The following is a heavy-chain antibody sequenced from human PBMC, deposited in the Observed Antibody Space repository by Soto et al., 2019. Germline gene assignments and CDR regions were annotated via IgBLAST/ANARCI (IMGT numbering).Heavy chain of an antibody. CDR1: GGSFSGYY. J-gene: IGHJ5*02. V-gene: IGHV4-34*01. CDR3: ARGALRANWFDP. Sequence: QVQLQQWGAGLLKPSETLSLTCAVYGGSFSGYYWSWIRQPPGKGLEWIGEINHSGSTNYNPSLKSRVTISVDASKNQFALKLSSVTAADTAVYYWARGALRANWFDPWGQGTLVTVSS. CDR2: INHSGST.